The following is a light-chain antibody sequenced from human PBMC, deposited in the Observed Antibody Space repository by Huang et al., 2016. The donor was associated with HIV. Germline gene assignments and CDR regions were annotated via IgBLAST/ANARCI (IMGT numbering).Light chain of an antibody. CDR3: QQYDNLPRFT. J-gene: IGKJ3*01. V-gene: IGKV1-33*01. CDR2: DAS. Sequence: DIQMTQSPSSLSASVGDRVTITCQASQDISNYLNWYQQTPGKAPKLLSYDASNLETGVSSRFSGSGSGTDFTFTISSLQPEDIATYYCQQYDNLPRFTFGPGTKVDIK. CDR1: QDISNY.